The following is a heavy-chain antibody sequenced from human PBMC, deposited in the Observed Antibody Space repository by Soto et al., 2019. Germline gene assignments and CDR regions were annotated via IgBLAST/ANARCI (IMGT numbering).Heavy chain of an antibody. Sequence: EVQLLESGGGLVHPGGSLRLSCAASGFTFSSYAMSWVRQAPGKGLEWVSAISGSGGSTYYADSVKGRFTISRDNSKNTLYLQMNSLRAEDTAVYYCAKDFVRDYGMDVWGQGTTVTVSS. CDR2: ISGSGGST. J-gene: IGHJ6*02. V-gene: IGHV3-23*01. CDR1: GFTFSSYA. CDR3: AKDFVRDYGMDV.